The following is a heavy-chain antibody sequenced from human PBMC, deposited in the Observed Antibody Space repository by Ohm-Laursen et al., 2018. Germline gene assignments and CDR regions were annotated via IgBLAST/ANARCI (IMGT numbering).Heavy chain of an antibody. CDR3: AKRWLVLSY. CDR1: GFTFSNYW. CDR2: IKGDGGKI. V-gene: IGHV3-74*01. D-gene: IGHD6-19*01. J-gene: IGHJ4*02. Sequence: GSLRLSCSASGFTFSNYWMHWVRQGPGKGLVWLSGIKGDGGKINYADSVKGRFTISRDNAKNTLYLQMNSLRAEDTAVYYCAKRWLVLSYWGQGTLVTVSS.